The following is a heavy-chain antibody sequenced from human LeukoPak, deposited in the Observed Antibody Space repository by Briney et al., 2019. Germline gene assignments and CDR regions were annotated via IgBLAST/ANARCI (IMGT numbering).Heavy chain of an antibody. CDR2: IIPIFGTA. V-gene: IGHV1-69*05. CDR1: GGTFSSYA. Sequence: SVKVSSKASGGTFSSYAISWVRQAPGQGLEWMGRIIPIFGTANYAQKFQGRVTITTDESTSTAYMELSSLRSEDTAVYYCARDLGPWGYYDSSGYYGCAFDIWGQGTMVTVSS. CDR3: ARDLGPWGYYDSSGYYGCAFDI. J-gene: IGHJ3*02. D-gene: IGHD3-22*01.